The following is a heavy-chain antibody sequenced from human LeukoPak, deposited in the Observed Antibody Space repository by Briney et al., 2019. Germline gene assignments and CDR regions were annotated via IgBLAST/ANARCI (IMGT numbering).Heavy chain of an antibody. CDR2: TYYRSKWYD. Sequence: SQTLSLTCAISGDSVSSNSAAWIWIRQSPSRGLEWLGSTYYRSKWYDDYAVSVKSRITINPDTSKNQFSLQLNSVTPEDTAVYYCARTRYCSGGSCYYGMDVWGQGTTVTVSS. CDR1: GDSVSSNSAA. D-gene: IGHD2-15*01. J-gene: IGHJ6*02. CDR3: ARTRYCSGGSCYYGMDV. V-gene: IGHV6-1*01.